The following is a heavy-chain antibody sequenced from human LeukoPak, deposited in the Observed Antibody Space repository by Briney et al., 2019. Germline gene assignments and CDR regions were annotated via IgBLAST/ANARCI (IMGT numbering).Heavy chain of an antibody. V-gene: IGHV3-30*03. Sequence: PGGSLRLSCAASGFTLSSYGMHWVRQAPGKGLEWVAVISYDGSNKYYADSVKGRFTISRDNSKNTLYLQMNSLRPDDTAVYYCARDVAGATSRDAFDIWGQGTMVTVSS. CDR2: ISYDGSNK. CDR3: ARDVAGATSRDAFDI. J-gene: IGHJ3*02. D-gene: IGHD1-26*01. CDR1: GFTLSSYG.